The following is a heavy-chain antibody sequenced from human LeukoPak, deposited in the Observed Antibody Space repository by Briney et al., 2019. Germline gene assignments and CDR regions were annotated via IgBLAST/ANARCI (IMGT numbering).Heavy chain of an antibody. D-gene: IGHD1-26*01. Sequence: GGSLKLSCAASGITFSGSAMHWVRQAPGKGLEWVAFIRFDGSNEYYIDSVKGRFTLSRDSSKNTLYLQMSGLRAEDTAVYYCAKDSAVSGSYPDASDVWGQGTMVTVSS. CDR2: IRFDGSNE. CDR1: GITFSGSA. CDR3: AKDSAVSGSYPDASDV. V-gene: IGHV3-30*02. J-gene: IGHJ3*01.